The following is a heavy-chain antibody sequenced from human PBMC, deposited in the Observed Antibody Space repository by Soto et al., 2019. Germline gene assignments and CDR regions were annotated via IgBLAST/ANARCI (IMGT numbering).Heavy chain of an antibody. CDR3: AKDLILYRIAATNSWDY. D-gene: IGHD6-25*01. J-gene: IGHJ4*02. CDR2: ISYDGSNK. Sequence: PGGSLRLSCTASGFTFSTYAMHWVRQAPGKGLEWVAVISYDGSNKYYADSVKGRFTISRDDSKKTLFLQMNSLRAEDTAVYYCAKDLILYRIAATNSWDYWGQGTLVTVSS. V-gene: IGHV3-30*18. CDR1: GFTFSTYA.